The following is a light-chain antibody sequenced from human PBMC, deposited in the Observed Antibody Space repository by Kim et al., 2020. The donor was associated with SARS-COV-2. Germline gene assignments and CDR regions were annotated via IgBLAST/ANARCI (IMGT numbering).Light chain of an antibody. J-gene: IGLJ1*01. CDR1: SLRSYY. Sequence: SSELTQDPSVSVALGQTVRITCQGDSLRSYYASWYQQKPGQAPVLVIFAKNNRPSGIPDRFSGSISGTTASLTITGAQAEEEADYYCNSRDSSGNYYVFG. V-gene: IGLV3-19*01. CDR2: AKN. CDR3: NSRDSSGNYYV.